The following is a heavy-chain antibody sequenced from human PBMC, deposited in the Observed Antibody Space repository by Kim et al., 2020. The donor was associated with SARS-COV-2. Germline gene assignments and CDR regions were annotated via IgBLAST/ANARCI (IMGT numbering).Heavy chain of an antibody. J-gene: IGHJ4*02. CDR3: ARRIAAAGFDY. Sequence: KYYADSVKGRFTISRDNSKNTLYRQMNSRRAEGTAVYYCARRIAAAGFDYWGQGTLVTVSS. CDR2: K. V-gene: IGHV3-30*05. D-gene: IGHD6-13*01.